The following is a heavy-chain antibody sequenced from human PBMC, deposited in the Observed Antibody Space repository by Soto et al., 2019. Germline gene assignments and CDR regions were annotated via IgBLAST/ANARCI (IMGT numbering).Heavy chain of an antibody. CDR1: GFNFRSYA. CDR2: ISGRGHIT. CDR3: AKDLGFSGYDFDWYFDL. D-gene: IGHD3-22*01. Sequence: EMQLLESGGRWVPPGGSLRLSCAASGFNFRSYAMNWVRQVPGKGLDWVSGISGRGHITFYADSVKGRFTISRDNSKIRVFLQMNSLRSEDTAIYYCAKDLGFSGYDFDWYFDLWGRGTLVTFSS. V-gene: IGHV3-23*01. J-gene: IGHJ2*01.